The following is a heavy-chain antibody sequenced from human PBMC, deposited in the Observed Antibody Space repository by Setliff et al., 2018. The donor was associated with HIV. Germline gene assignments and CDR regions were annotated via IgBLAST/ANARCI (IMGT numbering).Heavy chain of an antibody. Sequence: ASVKVSCKASGYSFTNYGISWVRQAPGQGLEWVGWISPYNGDTKYAEKFQGRVTFSRDTSASTAYMELSSLRSEDTAVYYCANSVTDASYWYFIHWGRGSPVTVSS. V-gene: IGHV1-18*01. CDR3: ANSVTDASYWYFIH. D-gene: IGHD4-17*01. CDR1: GYSFTNYG. J-gene: IGHJ2*01. CDR2: ISPYNGDT.